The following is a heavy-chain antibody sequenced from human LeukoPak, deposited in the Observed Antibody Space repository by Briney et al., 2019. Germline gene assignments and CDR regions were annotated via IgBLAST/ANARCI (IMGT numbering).Heavy chain of an antibody. V-gene: IGHV4-59*01. Sequence: SETLSLTCTVSGGSISSYYWSWIRQPPGKGLEWIGYVYYSGSTNYNPSLKSRVTISVDTSKNQFSLKLSSVTAADTAVYYCATSYSYGSFDYWGQGTLVTVSS. D-gene: IGHD5-18*01. CDR3: ATSYSYGSFDY. J-gene: IGHJ4*02. CDR1: GGSISSYY. CDR2: VYYSGST.